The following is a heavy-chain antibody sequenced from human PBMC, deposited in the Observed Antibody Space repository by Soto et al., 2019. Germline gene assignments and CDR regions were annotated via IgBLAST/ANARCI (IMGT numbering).Heavy chain of an antibody. Sequence: VASVKVSCKASGYTFTGYYMHWVRQAPGQGLEWMGWINPNSGGTNYAQKFQGWVTMTRDTSISTAYMELSRLRSDDTAVYYCARGGIAAAGTKYYYYGMDVWGQGTTVTVSS. CDR1: GYTFTGYY. J-gene: IGHJ6*02. V-gene: IGHV1-2*04. D-gene: IGHD6-13*01. CDR2: INPNSGGT. CDR3: ARGGIAAAGTKYYYYGMDV.